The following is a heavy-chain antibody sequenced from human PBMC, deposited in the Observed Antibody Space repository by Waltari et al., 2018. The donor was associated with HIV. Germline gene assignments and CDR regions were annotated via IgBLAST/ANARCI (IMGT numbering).Heavy chain of an antibody. J-gene: IGHJ4*02. D-gene: IGHD5-18*01. CDR3: ARGYGFAADY. V-gene: IGHV3-20*04. Sequence: VQLVESGGSVVRPGGSLRLSCVASGFSFDDNGMSWVGLVPGKGLEWVSGITLSGDSRDYGASVKGRFTISRDNAKSSLHLQMNSLRVEDSAVYYCARGYGFAADYWGQGTLVTVSS. CDR2: ITLSGDSR. CDR1: GFSFDDNG.